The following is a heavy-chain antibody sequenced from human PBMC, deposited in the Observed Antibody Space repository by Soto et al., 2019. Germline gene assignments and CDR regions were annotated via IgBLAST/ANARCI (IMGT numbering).Heavy chain of an antibody. CDR1: GFTFSSYA. Sequence: GGSLRLSCADSGFTFSSYAMHWVRQAPGKGLEWVAVISYNGSNKYYADSVKGRFTISRDNSKNTLYLQMNSLRAEDTAVYYCAREAPRFLEWLPTDYYYYGREVWGQGTTVTVSS. CDR3: AREAPRFLEWLPTDYYYYGREV. D-gene: IGHD3-3*01. J-gene: IGHJ6*02. V-gene: IGHV3-30-3*01. CDR2: ISYNGSNK.